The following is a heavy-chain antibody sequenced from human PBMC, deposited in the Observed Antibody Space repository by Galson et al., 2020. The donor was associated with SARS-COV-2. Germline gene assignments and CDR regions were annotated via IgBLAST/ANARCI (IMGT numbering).Heavy chain of an antibody. CDR1: GASISSSIDY. J-gene: IGHJ6*02. CDR2: IDNSGYT. Sequence: SETLSLTCSVSGASISSSIDYWGWFRQPPGKGLDWIGSIDNSGYTHYNPSLGSRVTISMDTSKNQFSLRLSSVTAADTAVYFCARAVYGDYVHYYCGMDVWGQGTTVTVSS. D-gene: IGHD4-17*01. CDR3: ARAVYGDYVHYYCGMDV. V-gene: IGHV4-39*07.